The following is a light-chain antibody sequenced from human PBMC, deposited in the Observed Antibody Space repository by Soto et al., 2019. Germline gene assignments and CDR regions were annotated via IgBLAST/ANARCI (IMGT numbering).Light chain of an antibody. J-gene: IGKJ5*01. CDR2: DAS. CDR1: QSVSRF. Sequence: EIVLTQSPATLSLSPGEIATRSCRASQSVSRFLAWYQQKPGQAPRLLIYDASNRATGIPARFSGSGSGTDFTLTISSLEPEDFAVYYCQQRSSWPPVTFGQGTRLEIK. CDR3: QQRSSWPPVT. V-gene: IGKV3-11*01.